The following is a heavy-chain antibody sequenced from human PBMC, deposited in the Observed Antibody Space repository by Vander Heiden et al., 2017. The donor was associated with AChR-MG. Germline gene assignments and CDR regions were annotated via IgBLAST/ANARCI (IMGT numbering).Heavy chain of an antibody. V-gene: IGHV3-53*02. CDR3: AREDSGSGRFDY. J-gene: IGHJ4*02. CDR1: GFTVRHNY. Sequence: EVQLVETGGGLIQPGGSLRLSCAASGFTVRHNYMSWVRQAPGKGLEWVSVIYSGGDTYYADSVKGRFTISRDNSKNTLFLQMNSLRAEDTAVYYCAREDSGSGRFDYWGQGTLVTVSS. CDR2: IYSGGDT. D-gene: IGHD3-10*01.